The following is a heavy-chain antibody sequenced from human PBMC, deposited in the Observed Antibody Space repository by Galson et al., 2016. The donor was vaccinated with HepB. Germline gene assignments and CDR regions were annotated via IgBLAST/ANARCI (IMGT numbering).Heavy chain of an antibody. Sequence: SVKVSCKASGCTFTDYHLHWVRQAPGQGLEWMGWINPKSGGTTYAQKFQGWVTMTRDTSISTAYLEVTRLKSDDTAVYYCAKEAVTGTPFDYWGQGTQVTVSS. D-gene: IGHD6-19*01. CDR2: INPKSGGT. CDR3: AKEAVTGTPFDY. J-gene: IGHJ4*02. V-gene: IGHV1-2*04. CDR1: GCTFTDYH.